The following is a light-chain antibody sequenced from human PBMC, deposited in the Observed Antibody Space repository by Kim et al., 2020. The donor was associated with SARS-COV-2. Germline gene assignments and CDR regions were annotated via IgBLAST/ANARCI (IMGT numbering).Light chain of an antibody. Sequence: SVSPGERATLSSRASQSISSNLAWYQQKPGQAPRLLVYGASTRATGIPARFSGSGSGTEFTLTISSLQSEDFAVYYCQQYNNWWTFGQGTKVEIK. CDR3: QQYNNWWT. V-gene: IGKV3-15*01. J-gene: IGKJ1*01. CDR1: QSISSN. CDR2: GAS.